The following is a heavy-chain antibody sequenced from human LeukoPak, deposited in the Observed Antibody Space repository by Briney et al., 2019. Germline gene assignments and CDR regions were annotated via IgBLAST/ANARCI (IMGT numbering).Heavy chain of an antibody. Sequence: GASVKVSCKASGYTFTGYYMHWVRQAPGQGLEWMGWINPNSGGTNYAQKFQGRVTMTRDTSISTAYMELSSLRSEDTAVYYCARSGYGGNSFDYWGQGTLVTVSS. V-gene: IGHV1-2*02. CDR3: ARSGYGGNSFDY. CDR1: GYTFTGYY. J-gene: IGHJ4*02. CDR2: INPNSGGT. D-gene: IGHD4-23*01.